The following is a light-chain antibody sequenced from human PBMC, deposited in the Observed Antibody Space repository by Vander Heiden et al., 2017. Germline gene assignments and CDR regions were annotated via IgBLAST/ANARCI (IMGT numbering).Light chain of an antibody. CDR1: NLGDKY. CDR3: QEWDRNIAL. CDR2: QDN. J-gene: IGLJ2*01. V-gene: IGLV3-1*01. Sequence: SFVLSQAPSVSVSPGQTATITCSGDNLGDKYASWYQKKPALSHVLVIYQDNYRPSAVPERFSGSNSGNTATLTIAGAQAVDEAYYYCQEWDRNIALFGGGTKLTVL.